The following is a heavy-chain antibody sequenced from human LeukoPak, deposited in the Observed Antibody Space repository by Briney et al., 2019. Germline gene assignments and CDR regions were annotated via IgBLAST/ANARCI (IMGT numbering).Heavy chain of an antibody. Sequence: PGGSLRLSCAASGFTFSSLWMDWVRQGPGKGLVWVSRISSDGQTTNYADSVKGRFTISRDNAKNMLYLQMNSLRDEDTAVYYCTRNVGTISRNGMVVCGPGTPVTVSS. J-gene: IGHJ6*02. CDR1: GFTFSSLW. CDR2: ISSDGQTT. V-gene: IGHV3-74*01. D-gene: IGHD1-26*01. CDR3: TRNVGTISRNGMVV.